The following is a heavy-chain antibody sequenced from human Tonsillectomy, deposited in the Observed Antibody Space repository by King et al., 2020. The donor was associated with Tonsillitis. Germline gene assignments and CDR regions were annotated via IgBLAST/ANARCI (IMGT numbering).Heavy chain of an antibody. CDR1: GFTFSSYS. J-gene: IGHJ3*02. CDR2: ISSSSSYI. V-gene: IGHV3-21*01. Sequence: VQLVESGGGLVKPGGSLRLSCAASGFTFSSYSMNCVRQAPGKGLEWVSSISSSSSYIYYADSVKGRFTISRDNAKNSLYLQMNSLRAEDTAVYYCARGTPQCSSTSCYPSSDAFDIWGQGTMVTVSS. CDR3: ARGTPQCSSTSCYPSSDAFDI. D-gene: IGHD2-2*01.